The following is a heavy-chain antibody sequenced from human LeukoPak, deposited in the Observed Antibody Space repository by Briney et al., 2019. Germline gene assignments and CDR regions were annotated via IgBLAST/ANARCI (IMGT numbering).Heavy chain of an antibody. V-gene: IGHV4-61*02. CDR3: ARDPAGSCSSTSCFSYYFDH. CDR1: GGSISSGSYY. CDR2: IYTSGST. Sequence: SETLSLTCTVSGGSISSGSYYWSWIRQPAGKGLEWIGRIYTSGSTNYNPSLKSRVTISVDTSKNQFSLILSSVTAADTAVYYCARDPAGSCSSTSCFSYYFDHWGQGTLVTVSS. J-gene: IGHJ4*02. D-gene: IGHD2-2*01.